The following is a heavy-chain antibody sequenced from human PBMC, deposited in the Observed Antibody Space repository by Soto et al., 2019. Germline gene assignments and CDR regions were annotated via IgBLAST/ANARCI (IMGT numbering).Heavy chain of an antibody. CDR1: GYTFTSYD. V-gene: IGHV1-8*01. CDR3: ARERTRGFDT. CDR2: MNPNSGNT. J-gene: IGHJ5*02. Sequence: QVQLVQSGAEVKKPGASVKVSCKASGYTFTSYDINWVRQATGQGLEWMGCMNPNSGNTVYAQKFHGRVTLTRNTATSTAYLELNSLRSEDTAVYFCARERTRGFDTWGEGTLVTVSS.